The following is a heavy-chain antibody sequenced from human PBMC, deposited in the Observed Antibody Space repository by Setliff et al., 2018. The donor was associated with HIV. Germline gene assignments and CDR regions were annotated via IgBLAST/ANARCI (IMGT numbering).Heavy chain of an antibody. CDR2: IIPVFGMT. CDR3: ATQTVAVGAPGYFDS. V-gene: IGHV1-69*10. CDR1: GGTFSSSA. D-gene: IGHD2-15*01. J-gene: IGHJ4*02. Sequence: SVKVSCKASGGTFSSSALSWVRQARGQGPEWLGGIIPVFGMTDYAQNFQGRLTITADTSTSTAYMELLSLRSEDTAIYCCATQTVAVGAPGYFDSWGQGTLVTVSS.